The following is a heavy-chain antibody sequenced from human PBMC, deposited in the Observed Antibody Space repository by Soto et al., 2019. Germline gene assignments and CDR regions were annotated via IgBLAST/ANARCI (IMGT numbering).Heavy chain of an antibody. J-gene: IGHJ6*02. D-gene: IGHD2-15*01. CDR2: IIPTSGTA. V-gene: IGHV1-69*13. CDR1: GGSFSSDA. CDR3: ARGQGYCSGGICYYYYYGMDA. Sequence: SVKVSCKASGGSFSSDAFGWVRQAPGQGLEWMGGIIPTSGTANYAQRFQGRATITADESTSTAYMELSSLTSEDTAVYFCARGQGYCSGGICYYYYYGMDAWGQGTTVTVSS.